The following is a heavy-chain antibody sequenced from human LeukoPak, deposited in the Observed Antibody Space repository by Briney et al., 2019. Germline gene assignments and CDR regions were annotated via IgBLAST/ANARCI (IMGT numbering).Heavy chain of an antibody. J-gene: IGHJ4*02. V-gene: IGHV3-11*06. D-gene: IGHD2-2*01. Sequence: GGSLRLSCAASGFTFSDYYMSWIRQAPGRGLEWLSYISSTRTTYTNYADSVKGRVTISRDNSKNTLYLQMNSLRPEDTAVYYCERDPVPAAARHFDYWGQGTLVIVSS. CDR2: ISSTRTTYT. CDR3: ERDPVPAAARHFDY. CDR1: GFTFSDYY.